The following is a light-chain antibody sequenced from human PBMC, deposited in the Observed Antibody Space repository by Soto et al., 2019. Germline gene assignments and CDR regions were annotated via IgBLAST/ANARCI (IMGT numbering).Light chain of an antibody. Sequence: DIVMTQSPDSLAVSLGERATINCKSSQSVLYSSNNKNYLAWYQQKPGQPPKLLIYWASTRESGAPDRFSGSGSGKDFTLTISSLQAEDVAVYCCQQYYSTPQTFGQGAKVEIK. CDR1: QSVLYSSNNKNY. V-gene: IGKV4-1*01. CDR2: WAS. CDR3: QQYYSTPQT. J-gene: IGKJ1*01.